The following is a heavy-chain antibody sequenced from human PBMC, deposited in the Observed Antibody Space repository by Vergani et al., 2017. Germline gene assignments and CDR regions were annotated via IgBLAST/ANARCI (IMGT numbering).Heavy chain of an antibody. CDR1: GFTFSSYG. CDR3: ARDGRSSGYY. V-gene: IGHV3-30*19. CDR2: ISYDGSNK. D-gene: IGHD6-19*01. Sequence: QVQLVESGGGVVQPGRSLRLSCAASGFTFSSYGMHWVRQAPGKGLEWVAVISYDGSNKYYADSVKGRFTISRDNSKNTLYLQMNSLRAEDTAVYYCARDGRSSGYYWGQGTLVTVSS. J-gene: IGHJ4*02.